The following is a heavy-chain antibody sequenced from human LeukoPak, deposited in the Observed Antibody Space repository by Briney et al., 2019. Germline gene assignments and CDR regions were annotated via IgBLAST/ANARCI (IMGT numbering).Heavy chain of an antibody. CDR3: ARDVPIVGAATLDY. Sequence: GGSLRLSCAASGFTFSSYSMNWVRQAPGKGREWVSYISSSSSTIYYADSVKGRFTISRDNAKNSLYLQMNSLRAEDTAVYYCARDVPIVGAATLDYWGQGTLVTVSS. CDR1: GFTFSSYS. D-gene: IGHD1-26*01. V-gene: IGHV3-48*01. CDR2: ISSSSSTI. J-gene: IGHJ4*02.